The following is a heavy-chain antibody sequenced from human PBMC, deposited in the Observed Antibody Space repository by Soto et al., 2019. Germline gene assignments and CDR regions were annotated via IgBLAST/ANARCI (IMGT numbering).Heavy chain of an antibody. D-gene: IGHD2-21*01. CDR2: IYYSGST. CDR1: GDSISSGGHY. Sequence: TLSLTCTVSGDSISSGGHYWSWIRQLPGKGLEWIGYIYYSGSTSYDPSLRSRVTMSVDTSKNQFSLKLSSVTAADTAVYNCARGEDYSEFFKHWGQGTLVTVSS. J-gene: IGHJ1*01. V-gene: IGHV4-31*03. CDR3: ARGEDYSEFFKH.